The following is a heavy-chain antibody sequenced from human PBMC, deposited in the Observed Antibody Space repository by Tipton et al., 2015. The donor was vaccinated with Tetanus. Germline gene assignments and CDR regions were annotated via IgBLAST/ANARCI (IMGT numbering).Heavy chain of an antibody. Sequence: GSLRLSCAGSGFTFNGFYMSWVRQAPGEGLEWVSGVSASGNTNYADSVDGRFTISRDNAKNTMYLQMNSLRAEDTATYYCAKLKSRGDSSAIEHWGQGTLVTVSS. J-gene: IGHJ4*02. CDR1: GFTFNGFY. CDR2: VSASGNT. CDR3: AKLKSRGDSSAIEH. D-gene: IGHD2-21*02. V-gene: IGHV3-53*01.